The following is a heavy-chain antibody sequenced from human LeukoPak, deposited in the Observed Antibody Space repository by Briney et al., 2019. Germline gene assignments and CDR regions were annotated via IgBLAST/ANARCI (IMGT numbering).Heavy chain of an antibody. Sequence: PSETLSLTCTVSGGSISSSSYYWGWIRQPPGKGLEWIGSIYYSGSTYYNPSLKSRVTISVDTSKNQFSLKLSSVTAADTAVYYCARGSGRSYVWGSYRHAPDAFDIWGQGTMVTVSS. CDR2: IYYSGST. CDR3: ARGSGRSYVWGSYRHAPDAFDI. D-gene: IGHD3-16*02. CDR1: GGSISSSSYY. V-gene: IGHV4-39*01. J-gene: IGHJ3*02.